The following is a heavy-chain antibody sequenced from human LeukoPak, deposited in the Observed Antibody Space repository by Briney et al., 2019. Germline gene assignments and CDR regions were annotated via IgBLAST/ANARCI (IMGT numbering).Heavy chain of an antibody. Sequence: GASVKVSCKASGYTFTSYYMHWVRQAPGQGLEWMGRIIPIFGTANYAQKFQGRVTITTDESTSTAYMELSSLRSEDTAVYYCARDGGWLQFSDYWGQGTLVTVSS. J-gene: IGHJ4*02. CDR2: IIPIFGTA. CDR3: ARDGGWLQFSDY. CDR1: GYTFTSYY. V-gene: IGHV1-69*05. D-gene: IGHD5-24*01.